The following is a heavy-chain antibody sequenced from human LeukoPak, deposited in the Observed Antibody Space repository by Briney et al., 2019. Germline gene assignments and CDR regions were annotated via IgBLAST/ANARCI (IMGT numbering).Heavy chain of an antibody. CDR3: ARGGGIRFLEWFKDAFDI. CDR1: GFTFSRYA. D-gene: IGHD3-3*01. Sequence: GRSLRLSCAASGFTFSRYAMHWVRQAPGKGLEWVAVISYDGSNKFYADSVKGRFTISRDNSKNTLYLQMNSLRAEDTAVYYCARGGGIRFLEWFKDAFDIWGQGTMVTVSS. J-gene: IGHJ3*02. V-gene: IGHV3-30-3*01. CDR2: ISYDGSNK.